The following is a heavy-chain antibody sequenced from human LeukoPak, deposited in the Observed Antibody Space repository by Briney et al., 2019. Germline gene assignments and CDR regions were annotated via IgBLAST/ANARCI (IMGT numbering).Heavy chain of an antibody. J-gene: IGHJ5*02. CDR1: GYRLSGVS. CDR2: IDPEDHES. V-gene: IGHV1-24*01. Sequence: ASVKVSCKVSGYRLSGVSIHWVRQRPGKGLEWMGGIDPEDHESIYAQQFQGGVTMAEDTSTDTAYMEMSSLRAEDTAVYYCATGPRRYYDSRGYYYARGWFDPWGQGTLVTVSS. CDR3: ATGPRRYYDSRGYYYARGWFDP. D-gene: IGHD3-22*01.